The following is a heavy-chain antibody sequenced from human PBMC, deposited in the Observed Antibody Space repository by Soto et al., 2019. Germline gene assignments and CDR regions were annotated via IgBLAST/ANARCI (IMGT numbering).Heavy chain of an antibody. CDR3: AKARDQQWVRLPFDY. CDR2: FSAXSENT. J-gene: IGHJ4*02. V-gene: IGHV3-23*01. CDR1: GFFFSSYT. D-gene: IGHD6-19*01. Sequence: EVQLLESGGGLVQPGGSLRLSCVGSGFFFSSYTMTWVRQAPGKXXXXXXSFSAXSENTYYADSVRGRFTISRDNSKNTLFLQMNSLTAEDTAMYYCAKARDQQWVRLPFDYWGQGILVIVSS.